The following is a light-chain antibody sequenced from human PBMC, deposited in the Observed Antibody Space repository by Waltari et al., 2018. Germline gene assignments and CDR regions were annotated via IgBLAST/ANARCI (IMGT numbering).Light chain of an antibody. CDR3: QQYNNWWT. V-gene: IGKV3-11*01. CDR1: KSVSVY. J-gene: IGKJ1*01. CDR2: DTS. Sequence: IALTQSPATLSLSPGERATLSCRANKSVSVYLAWYQHKPGQAPRLLIYDTSNRATGIPARFSGSGSETDFTLTISSLHPEDFAVYYCQQYNNWWTFGQGTKVEIK.